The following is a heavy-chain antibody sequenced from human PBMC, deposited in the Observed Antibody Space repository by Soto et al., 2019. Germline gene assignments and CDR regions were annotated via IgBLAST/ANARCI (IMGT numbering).Heavy chain of an antibody. D-gene: IGHD2-15*01. Sequence: QVQLAQSGAEVRKPGSSVKVSCGASGGSFSDFAFSWVRHAPGQGLEWMGGIIPMFAASKYAQRFQDRVSITADESTNTVYLALSSLTSDDTATYYCARGGIVAVPAALSSYHDYTNYRFDSWGQGTLVTVSS. V-gene: IGHV1-69*01. CDR2: IIPMFAAS. CDR1: GGSFSDFA. J-gene: IGHJ4*02. CDR3: ARGGIVAVPAALSSYHDYTNYRFDS.